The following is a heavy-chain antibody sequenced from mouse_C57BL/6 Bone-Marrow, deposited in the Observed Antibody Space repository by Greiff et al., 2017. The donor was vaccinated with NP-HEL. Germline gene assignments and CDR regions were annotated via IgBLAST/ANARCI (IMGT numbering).Heavy chain of an antibody. CDR1: GYTFTSYW. J-gene: IGHJ1*03. V-gene: IGHV1-61*01. CDR2: IYPSDSET. D-gene: IGHD1-1*01. CDR3: ARTPITTVVARYWYFDV. Sequence: QVQLKQPGAELVRPGSSVKLSCKASGYTFTSYWMDWVKQRPGQGLEWIGNIYPSDSETHYNQKFKDKATLTVDKSSSTAYMQLSSLTSEDSAVYYCARTPITTVVARYWYFDVWGTGTTVTVSS.